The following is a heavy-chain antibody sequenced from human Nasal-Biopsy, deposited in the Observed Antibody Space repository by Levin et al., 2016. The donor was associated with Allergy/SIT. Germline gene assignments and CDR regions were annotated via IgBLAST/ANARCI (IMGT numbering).Heavy chain of an antibody. CDR2: IYISGTT. CDR1: GGSIRSTTQY. CDR3: ARDHGLVGWFDP. Sequence: SETLSLTCSVSGGSIRSTTQYWSWIRQPAGKGLEWIGRIYISGTTNYNPSLQSRVSISVDPSKNQFSLKLNSVTAADTAVYYCARDHGLVGWFDPWGQGSLVTVSS. D-gene: IGHD2-8*01. J-gene: IGHJ5*02. V-gene: IGHV4-61*02.